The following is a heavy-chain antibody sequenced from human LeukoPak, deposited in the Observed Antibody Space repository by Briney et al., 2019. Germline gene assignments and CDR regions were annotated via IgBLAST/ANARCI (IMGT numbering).Heavy chain of an antibody. CDR3: ARYRVGKQDKSSGWDQDAFDI. J-gene: IGHJ3*02. CDR2: IYYSGST. Sequence: SETLSLTCTVSGGSISSSSYYWGWIRQPPGKGLEWIGSIYYSGSTYYNPSLKSRVTISVDTSKNQFSLQLNSVTPEDTAVYYCARYRVGKQDKSSGWDQDAFDIWGQGTMVTASS. D-gene: IGHD6-19*01. CDR1: GGSISSSSYY. V-gene: IGHV4-39*01.